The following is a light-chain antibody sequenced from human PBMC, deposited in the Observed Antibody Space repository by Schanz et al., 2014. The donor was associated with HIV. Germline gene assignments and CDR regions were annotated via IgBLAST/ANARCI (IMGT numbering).Light chain of an antibody. CDR3: QQYGSSPL. CDR2: AAD. J-gene: IGKJ1*01. Sequence: EIVMTQSPATLSVSPGERATLSCRASRSVSSNLAWYQQKPGQAPRLLIYAADTRATGIPARFSGSGSGTEFTLTISSLQSEDFAVYYCQQYGSSPLFGQGTKVEIK. CDR1: RSVSSN. V-gene: IGKV3-15*01.